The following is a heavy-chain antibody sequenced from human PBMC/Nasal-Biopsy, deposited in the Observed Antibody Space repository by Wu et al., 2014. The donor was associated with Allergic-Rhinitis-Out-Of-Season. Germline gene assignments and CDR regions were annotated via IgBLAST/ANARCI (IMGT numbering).Heavy chain of an antibody. V-gene: IGHV3-9*01. D-gene: IGHD2-15*01. J-gene: IGHJ6*02. CDR3: ARGEKSIVLAPTAIDYAYSGIDV. CDR2: ISKNSDFI. Sequence: LRLSCAASGFTLDNYAMHWVRQAPGKGLEWVSGISKNSDFIGYADSVKGRFTVSRDNSKNTLSLQLNSLRTEDTAVYYCARGEKSIVLAPTAIDYAYSGIDVWGQGTTVTVSS. CDR1: GFTLDNYA.